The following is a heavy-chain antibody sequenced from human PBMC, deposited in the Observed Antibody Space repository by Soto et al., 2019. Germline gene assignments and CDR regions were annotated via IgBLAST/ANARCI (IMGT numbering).Heavy chain of an antibody. D-gene: IGHD2-2*01. CDR3: ARGRYCSVTTCPFDY. CDR1: GFTFSSFG. CDR2: IWFDGSNK. V-gene: IGHV3-33*01. Sequence: PGGSLRLSCATSGFTFSSFGMHWVRQAPGRGLEWVAIIWFDGSNKYYADSVKGRFTISRDNSKNSLYLQMNGLRAEDTAVYYSARGRYCSVTTCPFDYWGQGTLVTVSS. J-gene: IGHJ4*02.